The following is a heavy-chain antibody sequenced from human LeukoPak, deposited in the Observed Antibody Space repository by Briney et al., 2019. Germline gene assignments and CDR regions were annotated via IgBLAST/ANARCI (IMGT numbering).Heavy chain of an antibody. Sequence: GRSLRLSCAASGFTFSSYSMNWVRQAPGKGLEWVSSISGSSSYINYADSVKGRFTISRDNAQNSLFLQLNSLRAEDTAVYYCARDPYSSGWYKDAFDIWGQGTMVTVSS. D-gene: IGHD6-19*01. CDR2: ISGSSSYI. CDR3: ARDPYSSGWYKDAFDI. J-gene: IGHJ3*02. CDR1: GFTFSSYS. V-gene: IGHV3-21*01.